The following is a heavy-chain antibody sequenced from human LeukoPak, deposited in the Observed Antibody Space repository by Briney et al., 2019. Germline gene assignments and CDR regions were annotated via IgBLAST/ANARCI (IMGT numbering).Heavy chain of an antibody. CDR3: ASLNPPARITMVRGEYPGV. V-gene: IGHV3-23*01. CDR1: GFTFSSYG. J-gene: IGHJ6*04. CDR2: ISGSGGST. D-gene: IGHD3-10*01. Sequence: GGSLRLSCAASGFTFSSYGMSWVRQAPGKGLEWVSAISGSGGSTYYADSVKGRFTISRDNSKNTLYLQMNSLRAEDTAVYYCASLNPPARITMVRGEYPGVWGKGTTVTISS.